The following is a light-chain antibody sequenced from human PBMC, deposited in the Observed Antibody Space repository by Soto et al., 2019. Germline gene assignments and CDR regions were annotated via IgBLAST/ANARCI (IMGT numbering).Light chain of an antibody. CDR3: SSYADSNNLV. V-gene: IGLV2-8*01. J-gene: IGLJ2*01. CDR1: SSDVGGYNY. Sequence: QSARTQPPSASGSPGQSVTISCTGTSSDVGGYNYVSWYQQHPGKAPKLMIYEVSKRPSGVPDRFSGSKSGNTASLTVSGLQAEDEADYYCSSYADSNNLVFGGGTKVTVL. CDR2: EVS.